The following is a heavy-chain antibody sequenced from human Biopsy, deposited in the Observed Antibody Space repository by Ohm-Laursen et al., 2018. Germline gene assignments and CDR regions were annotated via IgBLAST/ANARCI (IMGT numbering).Heavy chain of an antibody. CDR1: GGMFNSYT. J-gene: IGHJ2*01. CDR3: ARGLGGYDYWYFDL. V-gene: IGHV1-69*06. Sequence: FSVKVSCKVSGGMFNSYTINWLRQAPGQGPQWMGGIMSLYNTTNYAQKFWDRITVTADKSTNTVYMTLSSLTSEDTAVYFCARGLGGYDYWYFDLWGRGTLVIVSS. CDR2: IMSLYNTT. D-gene: IGHD5-12*01.